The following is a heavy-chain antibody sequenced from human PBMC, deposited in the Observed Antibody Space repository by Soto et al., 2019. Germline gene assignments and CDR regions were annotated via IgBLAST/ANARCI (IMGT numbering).Heavy chain of an antibody. CDR1: CGSFSGYY. CDR2: INHSGST. D-gene: IGHD6-6*01. Sequence: PSETLSLTCAVSCGSFSGYYWSWIRQPPGKGLEWIREINHSGSTNYNPSHKSRVTMSVDTSKNQFPLKLSSVTAADTAVYYCARTSRFDCWGQGTLVTVS. J-gene: IGHJ4*02. V-gene: IGHV4-34*01. CDR3: ARTSRFDC.